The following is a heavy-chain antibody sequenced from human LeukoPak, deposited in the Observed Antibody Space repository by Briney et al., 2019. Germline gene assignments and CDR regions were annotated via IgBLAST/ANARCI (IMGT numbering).Heavy chain of an antibody. V-gene: IGHV1-46*01. Sequence: ASVKVSCKASGYTFTRYYMHWVRQAPGQGLEWMGIINPSGGSTSYAQKFQVRVTMTRDTSISTAYMELSRLRSDDTAVYYCARPEYYYDSSGYYVVGWFDSWGQGTLVTVSS. D-gene: IGHD3-22*01. CDR3: ARPEYYYDSSGYYVVGWFDS. CDR1: GYTFTRYY. J-gene: IGHJ5*01. CDR2: INPSGGST.